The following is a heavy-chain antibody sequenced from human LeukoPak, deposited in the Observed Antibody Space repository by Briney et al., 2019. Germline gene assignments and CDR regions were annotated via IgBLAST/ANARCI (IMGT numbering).Heavy chain of an antibody. J-gene: IGHJ4*02. V-gene: IGHV1-46*01. Sequence: ASVKVSCKASGYTFTSYYMHWVRQAPGQGLERMGIINPSGGSTSYAQKFQGRVTMTRDTSTSTVYMELSSLRSEDTAVYYCARDDSRLIVVVPAAAPLGYWGQGTLVTVSS. D-gene: IGHD2-2*01. CDR3: ARDDSRLIVVVPAAAPLGY. CDR1: GYTFTSYY. CDR2: INPSGGST.